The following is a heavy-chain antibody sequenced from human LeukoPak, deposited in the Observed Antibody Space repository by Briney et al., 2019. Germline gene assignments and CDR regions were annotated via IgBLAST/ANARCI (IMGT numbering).Heavy chain of an antibody. CDR1: GFTFSSYE. D-gene: IGHD3-10*01. V-gene: IGHV3-48*03. CDR3: ARVESYYGSGSYFDY. Sequence: GGSLRLSCAASGFTFSSYEMNWVRQAPGKGLEGVSYISSSGSTIYYADSVKGRFTISRDNAKNSLYLQMNSLRAEDTAVYYCARVESYYGSGSYFDYWGQGTLVTVSS. CDR2: ISSSGSTI. J-gene: IGHJ4*02.